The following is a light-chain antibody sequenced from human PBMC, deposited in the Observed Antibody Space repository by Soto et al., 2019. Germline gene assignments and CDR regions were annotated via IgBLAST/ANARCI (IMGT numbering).Light chain of an antibody. Sequence: QSVLTQPPSVSGAPGQRVTISCTGSSSNIGAGYDVHWYQQLPGTAPKLLIYGNSNRPSGVPDRFSGSKSGTSASLAITGLQAEDEADYYCQSYDSSLSCDVFGAGTQLTVL. CDR1: SSNIGAGYD. J-gene: IGLJ1*01. CDR3: QSYDSSLSCDV. V-gene: IGLV1-40*01. CDR2: GNS.